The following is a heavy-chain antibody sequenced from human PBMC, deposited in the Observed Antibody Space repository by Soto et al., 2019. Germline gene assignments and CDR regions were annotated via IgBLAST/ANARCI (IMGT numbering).Heavy chain of an antibody. V-gene: IGHV4-59*01. CDR2: IYYSGST. D-gene: IGHD3-10*01. J-gene: IGHJ5*02. Sequence: SETLSLTCTVSGGSISRYYWNWIRQPPGKGLEWIGYIYYSGSTNYNPSLKSRVTISVDTSKNQFSLKLSSVTAADTAVYNCARDPGSGSYYGWFDPWGQGTLVTVSS. CDR1: GGSISRYY. CDR3: ARDPGSGSYYGWFDP.